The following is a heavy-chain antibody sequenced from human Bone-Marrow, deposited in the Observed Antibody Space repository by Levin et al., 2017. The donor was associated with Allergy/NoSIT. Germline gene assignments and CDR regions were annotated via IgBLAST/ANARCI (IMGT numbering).Heavy chain of an antibody. CDR3: ARDFASLVVPAYYYYYGMDG. D-gene: IGHD2-2*01. CDR2: ISAYNGNT. Sequence: ASVKVSCKASGYTFTSYGISWVRQAPGQGLEWMGWISAYNGNTNYAQKLQGRVTMTTDTSTSTAYMELRSLRSDDTAVYYCARDFASLVVPAYYYYYGMDGWGQGTTVTVSS. V-gene: IGHV1-18*01. J-gene: IGHJ6*02. CDR1: GYTFTSYG.